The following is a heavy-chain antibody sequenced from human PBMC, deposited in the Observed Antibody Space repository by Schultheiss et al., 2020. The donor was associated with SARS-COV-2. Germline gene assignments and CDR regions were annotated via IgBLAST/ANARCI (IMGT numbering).Heavy chain of an antibody. CDR3: ARLSPYYDFWSGYQGPYYYGMDV. D-gene: IGHD3-3*01. J-gene: IGHJ6*02. V-gene: IGHV4-59*08. CDR2: IYHSGST. CDR1: GGSISSYY. Sequence: SQTLSLTCTVSGGSISSYYWSWIRQPPGKGLEWIGYIYHSGSTYYNPSLKSRVTMSVDTSKNQFSLKLSSVTAADTAVYYCARLSPYYDFWSGYQGPYYYGMDVWGQGTTVTVSS.